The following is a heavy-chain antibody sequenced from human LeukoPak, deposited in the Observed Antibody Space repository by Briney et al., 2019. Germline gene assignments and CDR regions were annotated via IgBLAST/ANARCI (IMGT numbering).Heavy chain of an antibody. CDR3: ARGRPSSKTPFDY. CDR2: INHSGST. J-gene: IGHJ4*02. D-gene: IGHD4-11*01. CDR1: GESFSGYS. Sequence: PSETLSLTCAVHGESFSGYSWSWIRQPPGKGLEWIGEINHSGSTIYSPSLKSRMTISVDTSKNQFSLKLNSVTAADTAVYYCARGRPSSKTPFDYWGQGTLVTVSS. V-gene: IGHV4-34*01.